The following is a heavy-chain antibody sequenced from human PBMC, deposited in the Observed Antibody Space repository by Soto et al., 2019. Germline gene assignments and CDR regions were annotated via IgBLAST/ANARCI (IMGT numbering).Heavy chain of an antibody. Sequence: GGSLRLSCAASGFTFSSYSMNWVRQAPGKGLEWVSSISSSSSYIYYEDSVKGRFTISRVNAKNELSLQMTSLRAEDTAAYYCARGYAAYYNDYGEALDYWGQGTLVTVSS. CDR1: GFTFSSYS. CDR2: ISSSSSYI. D-gene: IGHD4-17*01. CDR3: ARGYAAYYNDYGEALDY. V-gene: IGHV3-21*01. J-gene: IGHJ4*02.